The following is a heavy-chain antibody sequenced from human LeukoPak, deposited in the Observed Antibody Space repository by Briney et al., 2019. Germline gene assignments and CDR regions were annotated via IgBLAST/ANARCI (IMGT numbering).Heavy chain of an antibody. CDR2: ILYSGTT. J-gene: IGHJ4*02. CDR3: ARDLELGY. V-gene: IGHV4-59*01. D-gene: IGHD6-13*01. Sequence: SETLSLTCTVSGGSIDKYYWSWIRPPPGEGREWIGHILYSGTTSYTPSLRSRVAISLDASKKQFSLKLTSVTAADAAVYYCARDLELGYWGQGILVTVSS. CDR1: GGSIDKYY.